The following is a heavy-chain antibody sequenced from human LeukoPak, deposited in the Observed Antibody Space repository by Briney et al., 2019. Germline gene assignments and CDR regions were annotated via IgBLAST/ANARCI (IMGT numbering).Heavy chain of an antibody. CDR3: ARVWITMIVPSRVLDI. D-gene: IGHD3-22*01. CDR1: GFTFSSYW. Sequence: GGSLRLSCAASGFTFSSYWMSWVRQAPGKGLEWVANIKQDGSEKYYVDSVKGRFTISRDNAKNSLYLQMNSLRAEDTAVYYCARVWITMIVPSRVLDIWGQGTMVTVSS. CDR2: IKQDGSEK. J-gene: IGHJ3*02. V-gene: IGHV3-7*01.